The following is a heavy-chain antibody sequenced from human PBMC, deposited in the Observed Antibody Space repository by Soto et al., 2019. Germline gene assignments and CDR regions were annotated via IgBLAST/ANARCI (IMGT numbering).Heavy chain of an antibody. V-gene: IGHV3-23*01. CDR2: IHGDGSST. J-gene: IGHJ6*03. CDR3: AKPVVVDTIYYYYMDV. Sequence: EVQLLESGGGLVQPGGSLRLSCAASGFKFNSYTMGWVRQAPGKGLVWVSAIHGDGSSTYYADFVKGRFTISRDNSKNTLYLQMNRLRAEDTAVYYCAKPVVVDTIYYYYMDVWGRGTTVTVSS. D-gene: IGHD2-15*01. CDR1: GFKFNSYT.